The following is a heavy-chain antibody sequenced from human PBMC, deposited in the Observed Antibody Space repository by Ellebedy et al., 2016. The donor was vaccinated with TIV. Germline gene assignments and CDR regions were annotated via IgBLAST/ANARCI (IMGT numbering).Heavy chain of an antibody. D-gene: IGHD6-19*01. Sequence: PGGSLRLSCAASGFHFNSYVMHWVRQAPGKGLEWVALIWYDGSQKYYADSVKGRFTISRDNSKNTLFLQMTSLRDEDTALYYCARVIGVAAAGTPAFDVWGQGTVVTVS. CDR1: GFHFNSYV. CDR3: ARVIGVAAAGTPAFDV. V-gene: IGHV3-33*01. J-gene: IGHJ3*01. CDR2: IWYDGSQK.